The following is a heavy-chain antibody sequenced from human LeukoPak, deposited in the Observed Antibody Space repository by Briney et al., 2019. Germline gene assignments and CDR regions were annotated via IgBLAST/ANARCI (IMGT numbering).Heavy chain of an antibody. V-gene: IGHV3-23*01. D-gene: IGHD3-22*01. CDR2: ISGNGGST. CDR1: GFTFSSYA. Sequence: GGSLRLSCAASGFTFSSYAMSWVRQTPGKGLEWVSGISGNGGSTYYADSVKGRFTIYRDNSKNTLYLQMNSLRAEDTAVYYCAKGPITMIVVVTSFDYWGQGTLVTVSS. J-gene: IGHJ4*02. CDR3: AKGPITMIVVVTSFDY.